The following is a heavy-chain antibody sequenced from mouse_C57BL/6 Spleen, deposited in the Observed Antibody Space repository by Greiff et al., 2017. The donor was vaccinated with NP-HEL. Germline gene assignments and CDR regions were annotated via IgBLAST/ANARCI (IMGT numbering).Heavy chain of an antibody. J-gene: IGHJ3*01. CDR1: GYTFTSYW. CDR2: IYPGSGST. D-gene: IGHD2-3*01. CDR3: AIIYDGYSWFAY. Sequence: VQLQQSGAELVKPGASVKMSCKASGYTFTSYWITWVKQRPGQGLEWIGDIYPGSGSTNYNEKFKSKATLTVDTSSSTAYMQLSSLTSADSAVYYCAIIYDGYSWFAYGGQGTLVTVSA. V-gene: IGHV1-55*01.